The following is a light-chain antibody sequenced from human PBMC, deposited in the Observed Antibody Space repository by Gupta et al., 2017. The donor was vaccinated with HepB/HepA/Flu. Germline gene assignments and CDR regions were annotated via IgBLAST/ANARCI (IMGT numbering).Light chain of an antibody. Sequence: DIVLTQSPATLSLSPGERATLSCRASQSVSSYLAWYQQKHGQAPRLLIYDASNRVTGIPARLSSSGSGTDFTLTISSLEPEDDAVYYCQQRSYSTPLTFGGGTKVEIK. CDR3: QQRSYSTPLT. CDR1: QSVSSY. J-gene: IGKJ4*01. V-gene: IGKV3-11*01. CDR2: DAS.